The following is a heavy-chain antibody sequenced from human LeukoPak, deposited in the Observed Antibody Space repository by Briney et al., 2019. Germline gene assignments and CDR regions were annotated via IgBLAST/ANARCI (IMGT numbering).Heavy chain of an antibody. V-gene: IGHV3-23*01. Sequence: GGSLRLSCAASGFTFSSFAMSWVRQAPGKGLEWVSTISGSGRNTYYAETVKGRFTISRDSSKNPLSLQLNRLRAEDTAIYCCARPGYCSGGTCSLDWYFDLWGRGTLVTVSS. D-gene: IGHD2-15*01. J-gene: IGHJ2*01. CDR2: ISGSGRNT. CDR1: GFTFSSFA. CDR3: ARPGYCSGGTCSLDWYFDL.